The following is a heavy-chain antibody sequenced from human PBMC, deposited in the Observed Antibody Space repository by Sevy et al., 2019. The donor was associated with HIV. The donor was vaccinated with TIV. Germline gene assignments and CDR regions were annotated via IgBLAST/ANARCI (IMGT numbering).Heavy chain of an antibody. CDR1: GFTFSGSA. D-gene: IGHD1-26*01. Sequence: GGSLRLSCAASGFTFSGSAMHWVRQASGKGLEWVGRIRSKANSYATAYAASVKGRFTISRDDSKNTAYLQMNSLKTEDMAVYYCTRPLQWELQSWVAFDIWGQGTMVTVSS. CDR2: IRSKANSYAT. J-gene: IGHJ3*02. CDR3: TRPLQWELQSWVAFDI. V-gene: IGHV3-73*01.